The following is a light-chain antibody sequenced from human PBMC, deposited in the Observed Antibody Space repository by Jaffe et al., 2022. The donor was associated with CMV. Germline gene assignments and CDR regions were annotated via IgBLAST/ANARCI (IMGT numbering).Light chain of an antibody. J-gene: IGKJ2*01. Sequence: EIVMTQSPATLSVSPGERATLSCRASQSVSSNLAWYQQRPGQAPRLLISGASTRATGVPASFSGSGSGTEFTLTISSLQSEDFADYYCQQYNSWPTTFGQGTRLEIK. CDR1: QSVSSN. V-gene: IGKV3-15*01. CDR2: GAS. CDR3: QQYNSWPTT.